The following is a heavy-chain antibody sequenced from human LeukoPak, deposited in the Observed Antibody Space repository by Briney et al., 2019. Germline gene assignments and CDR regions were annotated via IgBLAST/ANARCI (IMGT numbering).Heavy chain of an antibody. CDR1: GFTFTSYG. J-gene: IGHJ4*02. Sequence: PGGSLRLSCVVSGFTFTSYGMHWVRQGPGKGLEWVAFIWYDGSNKYSAGSVKGRFTISRDNSKNTLYLQMNSRRAEDTAVYYWAGDYNSYFDYGGRGTRLTVSS. CDR2: IWYDGSNK. D-gene: IGHD1-20*01. CDR3: AGDYNSYFDY. V-gene: IGHV3-33*01.